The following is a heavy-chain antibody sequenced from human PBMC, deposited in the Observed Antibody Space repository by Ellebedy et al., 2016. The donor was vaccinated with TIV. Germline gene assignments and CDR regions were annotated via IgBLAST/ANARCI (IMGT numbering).Heavy chain of an antibody. CDR1: GFTFSSYG. Sequence: GESLKISCAASGFTFSSYGMHWVRQAPGKGLEWVALIWYDGTKKYYADSVKGRFTISRDDSKTTLYLQVNSLRAEDTAVYYCARDRGSGSFELADYWGQGTLVTVSS. J-gene: IGHJ4*02. D-gene: IGHD3-10*01. CDR3: ARDRGSGSFELADY. CDR2: IWYDGTKK. V-gene: IGHV3-33*01.